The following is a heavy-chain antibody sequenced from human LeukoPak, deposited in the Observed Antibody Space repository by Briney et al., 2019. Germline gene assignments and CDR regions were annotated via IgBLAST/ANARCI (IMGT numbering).Heavy chain of an antibody. CDR3: AISNWEADDY. CDR1: GGSISSSSYY. J-gene: IGHJ4*02. CDR2: IYYSGST. Sequence: SETLCLTCTVSGGSISSSSYYWGWIRQPPGKGLEWIGSIYYSGSTYYNPSLKSRVTISVDTSKNQFSLKLSSVTAADTAVYYCAISNWEADDYWGQGTLVTVSS. V-gene: IGHV4-39*01. D-gene: IGHD1-1*01.